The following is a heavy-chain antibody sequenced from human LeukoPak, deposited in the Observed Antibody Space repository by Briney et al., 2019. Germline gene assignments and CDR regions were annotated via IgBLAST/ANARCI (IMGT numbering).Heavy chain of an antibody. D-gene: IGHD3-3*01. CDR1: GESFSGYY. V-gene: IGHV4-34*12. Sequence: SETLSLTCAVFGESFSGYYWTWLRQPPGKGLEWIGEIIDSGSTNYNPSLKSRVNISVDTSKIQFSLNLSSVTAADTAVYYCARGLASGYPPIPFDYWGQGTLVTVSS. J-gene: IGHJ4*02. CDR2: IIDSGST. CDR3: ARGLASGYPPIPFDY.